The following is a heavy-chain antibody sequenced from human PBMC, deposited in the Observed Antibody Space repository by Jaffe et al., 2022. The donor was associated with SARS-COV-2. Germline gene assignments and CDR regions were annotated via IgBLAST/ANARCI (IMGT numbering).Heavy chain of an antibody. CDR1: GGSVSSTYYY. J-gene: IGHJ4*02. CDR2: LYYSGST. CDR3: TRRGDY. Sequence: QLQLQESGPGLVKPSETLSLTCTVSGGSVSSTYYYWDWIRQPPGKGLEWLGSLYYSGSTHYTPSLNSRVTISLDTSKNQFSLKLTSVTAADTAVYYCTRRGDYWGQGTLVTVSS. V-gene: IGHV4-39*01.